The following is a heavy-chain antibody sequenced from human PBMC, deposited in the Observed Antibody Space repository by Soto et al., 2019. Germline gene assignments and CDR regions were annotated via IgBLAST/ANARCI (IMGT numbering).Heavy chain of an antibody. CDR3: ARETWSGYYLSWNFGF. Sequence: GSLRLSCAASRFTFSSYAMSWVRQAPGKGLEWVSSININGGSTYYADSVKGRFTISRENSKNTLYLQMNSLRAEDTAVYYCARETWSGYYLSWNFGFWGQGSLVTVSS. J-gene: IGHJ4*02. V-gene: IGHV3-23*01. D-gene: IGHD3-3*01. CDR1: RFTFSSYA. CDR2: ININGGST.